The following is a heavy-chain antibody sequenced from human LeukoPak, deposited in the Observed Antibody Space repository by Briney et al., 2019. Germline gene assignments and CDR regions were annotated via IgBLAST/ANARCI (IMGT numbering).Heavy chain of an antibody. J-gene: IGHJ2*01. V-gene: IGHV3-11*04. CDR3: ARDLGRYFDL. CDR1: GFTFSDYY. Sequence: GGSLRLSCAASGFTFSDYYMSWIRQAPGKGLEWLSYIDKTGGRMDYADSLRGRFTISRDNAKKSLYLQMNNLRVEDTALYYCARDLGRYFDLWGRGTLVTVSS. CDR2: IDKTGGRM.